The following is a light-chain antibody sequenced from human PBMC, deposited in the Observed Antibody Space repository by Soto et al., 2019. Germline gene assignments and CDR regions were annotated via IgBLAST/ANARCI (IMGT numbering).Light chain of an antibody. CDR1: SSNIGSNT. J-gene: IGLJ3*02. V-gene: IGLV1-44*01. CDR3: AAWDDRLTAVL. Sequence: QSVLTQPPSASGTPGQSVTISCSGSSSNIGSNTVNWYQQLSGAAPKLLIHNNDQRPSGVPDRFSGSKSDTSASLAISGLQSADEADYYCAAWDDRLTAVLFGGGTKLTVL. CDR2: NND.